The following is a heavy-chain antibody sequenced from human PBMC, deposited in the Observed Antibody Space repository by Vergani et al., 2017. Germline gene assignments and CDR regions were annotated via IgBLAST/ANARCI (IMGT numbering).Heavy chain of an antibody. CDR3: ARHAGGIMITFGGVITGNYFDY. D-gene: IGHD3-16*02. J-gene: IGHJ4*02. CDR1: GGSFSGYY. V-gene: IGHV4-34*01. CDR2: IYYSGST. Sequence: QVQLQQWGAGLLKPSETLSLTCAVYGGSFSGYYWSWIRQPPGKGLEWIGSIYYSGSTYYNPSLKSRVTISVDTSKNQFSLKLSSVTAADTAVYYCARHAGGIMITFGGVITGNYFDYWGQGTLVTVSS.